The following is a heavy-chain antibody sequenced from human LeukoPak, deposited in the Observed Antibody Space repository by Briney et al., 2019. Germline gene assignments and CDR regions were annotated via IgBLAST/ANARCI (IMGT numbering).Heavy chain of an antibody. Sequence: SGGSLRLSCAASGFTFSSYAMSWVRQAPGKGLEWVSSITGSGGSTYHADSVRFTISRDNSKNTVYLQMYSLRAEDTAVYYCAKPVLEFSGSYGAFDMWGQGTTVTVSS. CDR3: AKPVLEFSGSYGAFDM. V-gene: IGHV3-23*01. CDR1: GFTFSSYA. CDR2: ITGSGGST. J-gene: IGHJ3*02. D-gene: IGHD1-26*01.